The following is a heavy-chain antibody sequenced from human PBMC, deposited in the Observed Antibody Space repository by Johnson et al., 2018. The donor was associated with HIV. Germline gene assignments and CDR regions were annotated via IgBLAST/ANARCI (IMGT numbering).Heavy chain of an antibody. V-gene: IGHV3-11*04. CDR1: GFTFSDYY. CDR2: ISSSGSTI. J-gene: IGHJ3*02. CDR3: AGTYDVLDGFDI. Sequence: QVQLVESGGGLVKPGGSLRLSCAASGFTFSDYYVSWIRQAPGTGLEWVSYISSSGSTIYCADSVKGRFTVSRANDKNSLYLQMNSLRAEDTAVYYCAGTYDVLDGFDIWGQGTMVTVSS. D-gene: IGHD5-12*01.